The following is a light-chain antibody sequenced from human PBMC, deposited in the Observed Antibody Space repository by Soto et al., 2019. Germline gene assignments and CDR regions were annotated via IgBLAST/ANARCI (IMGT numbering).Light chain of an antibody. Sequence: DIQMTQSPSAMSASVGDRVTITCRASQGISNHLAWFQQKPGKVPKRLIYGASSLQSGVPSRFSGSGSGTEFNLTISSLQPEDFETYYCLQHNDYPRTFGQGTKVDIX. CDR2: GAS. CDR3: LQHNDYPRT. V-gene: IGKV1-17*03. CDR1: QGISNH. J-gene: IGKJ1*01.